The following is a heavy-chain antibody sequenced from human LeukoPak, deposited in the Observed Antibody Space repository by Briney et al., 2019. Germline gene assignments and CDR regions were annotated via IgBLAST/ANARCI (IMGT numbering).Heavy chain of an antibody. CDR1: GSTFSSYA. J-gene: IGHJ4*02. CDR3: AKPFNSGWFYFDS. D-gene: IGHD6-19*01. V-gene: IGHV3-23*01. CDR2: ISGMGGST. Sequence: GGSLRLSCAASGSTFSSYALSWVRQAPGKWLEWVSAISGMGGSTYYTDSVKGRFTFSRDNSKNTLYLQMNSLRAEDTAVYYCAKPFNSGWFYFDSWGQGTLVTVSS.